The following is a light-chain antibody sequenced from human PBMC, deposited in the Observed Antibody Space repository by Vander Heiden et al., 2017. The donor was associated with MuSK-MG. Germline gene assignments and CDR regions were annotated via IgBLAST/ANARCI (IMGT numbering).Light chain of an antibody. CDR2: GAS. V-gene: IGKV3-15*01. Sequence: EIVMTQSPATLSVSPGERATLSCRASQSVSSNLAWYQQKPGQAPRLLIYGASTRATGIPARFSRRGSWPEFTLTLRSLQSEDFAVYYCQQYNNGPPALTFGGGTKVEIK. CDR3: QQYNNGPPALT. CDR1: QSVSSN. J-gene: IGKJ4*01.